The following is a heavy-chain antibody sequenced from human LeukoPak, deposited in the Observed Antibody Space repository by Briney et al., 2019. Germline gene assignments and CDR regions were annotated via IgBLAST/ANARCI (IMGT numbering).Heavy chain of an antibody. J-gene: IGHJ3*02. CDR1: GSTFSSYE. D-gene: IGHD5-12*01. V-gene: IGHV3-48*03. CDR3: AREDSGYDNNAFDI. Sequence: GGSLRLSCAASGSTFSSYEMNWVRQAPGKGLEWVSYISSSGSIIYYAESVKGRFTISRDNAKNSLYLQMNSLRAEDTAVYYCAREDSGYDNNAFDIWGQGTMVTVSS. CDR2: ISSSGSII.